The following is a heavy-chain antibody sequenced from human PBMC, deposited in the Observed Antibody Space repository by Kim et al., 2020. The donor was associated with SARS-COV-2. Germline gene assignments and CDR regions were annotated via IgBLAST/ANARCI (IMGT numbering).Heavy chain of an antibody. D-gene: IGHD5-18*01. CDR3: ARRIGYSYGPFDY. V-gene: IGHV4-39*01. Sequence: NPSLESRVTISVDTSKNQFSLKLSSVTAADTAVYYCARRIGYSYGPFDYWGQGTLVTVSS. J-gene: IGHJ4*02.